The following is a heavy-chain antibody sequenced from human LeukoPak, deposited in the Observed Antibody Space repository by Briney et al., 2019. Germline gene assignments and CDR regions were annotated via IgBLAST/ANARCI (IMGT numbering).Heavy chain of an antibody. V-gene: IGHV4-4*07. CDR1: GGSISSYY. Sequence: SETLSLTCTGSGGSISSYYWSWIRQPAGKGLEWIGRIYTSGSTNYNPSLKSRVTMSVDTSKNQFSLKLSTVTAADTAVYYCAREAGYQLLFYWFDPWGQGTLVTVSS. CDR3: AREAGYQLLFYWFDP. D-gene: IGHD2-2*01. J-gene: IGHJ5*02. CDR2: IYTSGST.